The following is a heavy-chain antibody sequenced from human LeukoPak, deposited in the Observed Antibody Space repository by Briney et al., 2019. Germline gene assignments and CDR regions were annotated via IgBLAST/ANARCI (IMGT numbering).Heavy chain of an antibody. J-gene: IGHJ3*02. V-gene: IGHV4-59*08. CDR2: IYYSGST. CDR1: GGSISRYY. Sequence: SETLSLTCTVSGGSISRYYWSWIRQPPGKGLEGIGYIYYSGSTNYNPSLKSRVTISVDTSKNQFSLKLSSVTAADTAVYYCATHGRRDAFDIWGQGTMVTVSS. CDR3: ATHGRRDAFDI.